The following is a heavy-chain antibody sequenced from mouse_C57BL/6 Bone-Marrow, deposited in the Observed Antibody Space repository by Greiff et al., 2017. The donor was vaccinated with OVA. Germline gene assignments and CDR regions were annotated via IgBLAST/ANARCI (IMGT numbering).Heavy chain of an antibody. Sequence: GGGLVQPKGSLKLSCAASGFSFNTYAMNWVRQAPGKGLEWVARIRSKSNNYATYYADSVKDRFTISRDDSESMLYLQMNNLKTEDTAMYYCVSDYYGSSYGLAYWGQGTLVTVSA. J-gene: IGHJ3*01. V-gene: IGHV10-1*01. CDR3: VSDYYGSSYGLAY. D-gene: IGHD1-1*01. CDR1: GFSFNTYA. CDR2: IRSKSNNYAT.